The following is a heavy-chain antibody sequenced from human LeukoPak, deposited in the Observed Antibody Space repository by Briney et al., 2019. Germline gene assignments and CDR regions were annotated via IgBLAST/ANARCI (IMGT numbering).Heavy chain of an antibody. J-gene: IGHJ4*02. CDR1: GFTFSDYA. D-gene: IGHD2-8*01. Sequence: GGSLRLSCAASGFTFSDYAMHWVRQAPGKGLEYVSAISSNGGTTNYANSVKGRFTTSRDNAKNMLYLQLNSLRAEDTAVYYCGRDFNGGFDYWGQGTLVTVSS. V-gene: IGHV3-64*01. CDR3: GRDFNGGFDY. CDR2: ISSNGGTT.